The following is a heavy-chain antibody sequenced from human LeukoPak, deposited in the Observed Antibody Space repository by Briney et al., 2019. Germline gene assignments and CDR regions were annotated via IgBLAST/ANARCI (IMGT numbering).Heavy chain of an antibody. D-gene: IGHD3-10*01. J-gene: IGHJ4*02. CDR3: ARHFYGSGSYYIDY. V-gene: IGHV4-59*08. CDR2: IYYSGST. Sequence: KTSETLSLTCTVSGGSISSYHWSWIRQPPGKGLEWIGYIYYSGSTNYNPSLKSRVTISVDTSKNQFSLKLSSVTAADTAVYYCARHFYGSGSYYIDYWGQGTLVTVSS. CDR1: GGSISSYH.